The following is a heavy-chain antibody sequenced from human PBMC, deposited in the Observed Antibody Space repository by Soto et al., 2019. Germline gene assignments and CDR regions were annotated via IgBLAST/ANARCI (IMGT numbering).Heavy chain of an antibody. Sequence: GGSLRLSCGASGFTFSDNAMTWVRQAPGKGLEWVSSISDGGTTYYADSVKGRFTISRDNSKNTLFLQMNSLRAEDTAIYYCAKKVNSGPGSQYFDYWGQGTLVTVSS. CDR3: AKKVNSGPGSQYFDY. D-gene: IGHD3-10*01. CDR2: ISDGGTT. V-gene: IGHV3-23*01. CDR1: GFTFSDNA. J-gene: IGHJ4*02.